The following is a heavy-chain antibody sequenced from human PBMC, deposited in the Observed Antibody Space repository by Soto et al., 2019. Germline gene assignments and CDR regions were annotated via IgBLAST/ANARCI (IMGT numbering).Heavy chain of an antibody. J-gene: IGHJ3*02. CDR3: VREGRSSTSCNTGCAFDI. CDR1: GFTVSSNY. V-gene: IGHV3-11*01. Sequence: GGSLRLSCAASGFTVSSNYMSWVRQAPGKGLEWVSYISRSGNTMYYGDYVKGRFTISRDNAENSVFLQMISLRAEDTAVYYCVREGRSSTSCNTGCAFDIWGQGTMVTVSS. D-gene: IGHD2-2*02. CDR2: ISRSGNTM.